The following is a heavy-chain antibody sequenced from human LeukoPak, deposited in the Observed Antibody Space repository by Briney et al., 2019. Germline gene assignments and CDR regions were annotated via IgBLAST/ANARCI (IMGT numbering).Heavy chain of an antibody. CDR3: ARHGGIAALYYFDY. J-gene: IGHJ4*02. CDR1: GGPFRGFF. D-gene: IGHD6-13*01. CDR2: IHTSGSTNYNPSLST. Sequence: SETLSLTCAVYGGPFRGFFWSWIRQAPGKGLEWIGHIHTSGSTNYNPSLSTNYNPSLKSRVTISVDTSKNQFSLKLSSVTAADTAVYYCARHGGIAALYYFDYWGQGTLVTVSS. V-gene: IGHV4-4*09.